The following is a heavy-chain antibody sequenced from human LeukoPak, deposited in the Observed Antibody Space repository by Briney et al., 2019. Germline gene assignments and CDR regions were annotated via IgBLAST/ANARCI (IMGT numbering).Heavy chain of an antibody. CDR3: AKGNYGGKRSTYYFDY. CDR1: GFTFSSYA. D-gene: IGHD4-23*01. V-gene: IGHV3-23*01. J-gene: IGHJ4*02. Sequence: PGGSLRLSCAASGFTFSSYAMSWVRQAPGKGLEWVSAISGSGGSTYYADSVKGRFTISRDNSKNTLYLQMNSLRAEDTAVYYCAKGNYGGKRSTYYFDYWGQGTLVTVSS. CDR2: ISGSGGST.